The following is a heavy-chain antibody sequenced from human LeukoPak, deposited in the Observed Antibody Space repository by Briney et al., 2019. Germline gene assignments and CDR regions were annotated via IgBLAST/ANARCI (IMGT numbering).Heavy chain of an antibody. CDR2: IKSKTDGGTT. Sequence: GGSLRLSCAASGFTVSSNYMSWVRQAPGKGLEWVGRIKSKTDGGTTDYAAPVKGRFTISRDDSKNTVYLQMNSLKTEDTAVYYCTTANYYDTSDYSDYWGQGTLVTVSS. CDR1: GFTVSSNY. J-gene: IGHJ4*02. D-gene: IGHD3-22*01. V-gene: IGHV3-15*01. CDR3: TTANYYDTSDYSDY.